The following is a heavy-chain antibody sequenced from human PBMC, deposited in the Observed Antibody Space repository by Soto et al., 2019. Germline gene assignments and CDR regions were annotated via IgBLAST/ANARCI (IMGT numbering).Heavy chain of an antibody. CDR2: IKSQIDGAAT. CDR3: ATGRLPKGLYAMDI. CDR1: GLTFANAW. J-gene: IGHJ6*02. V-gene: IGHV3-15*01. Sequence: PGGSLRLSSAVSGLTFANAWMSWVRQAPGEGREWIGRIKSQIDGAATDHAAPVKGRFTISRDDSKDTLYLQMDSLRTEDSGVYYCATGRLPKGLYAMDIWGQGTAVTVSS.